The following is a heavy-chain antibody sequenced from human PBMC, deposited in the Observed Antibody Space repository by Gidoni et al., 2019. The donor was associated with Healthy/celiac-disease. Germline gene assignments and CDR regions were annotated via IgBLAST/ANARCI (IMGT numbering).Heavy chain of an antibody. CDR2: IWYDGSNK. D-gene: IGHD6-13*01. J-gene: IGHJ4*02. V-gene: IGHV3-33*01. CDR1: GFTVSSYG. Sequence: QVQLVESGGGVVQPGRSLRPSCAASGFTVSSYGMHWVRQAPGKGLEWVAVIWYDGSNKYYADSVKGRFTISRDNSKDTLYLQMNSLRAEDTAVYYCARGGEQQLVLDYWGQGTLVTVSS. CDR3: ARGGEQQLVLDY.